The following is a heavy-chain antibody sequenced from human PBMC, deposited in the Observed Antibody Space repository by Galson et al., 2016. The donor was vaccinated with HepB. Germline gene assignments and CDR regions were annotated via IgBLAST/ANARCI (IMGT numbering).Heavy chain of an antibody. CDR1: GFTFNTYG. Sequence: SLRLSCAASGFTFNTYGIHWVRQAPGKGLEWVAVISYDGSHKYYADSVKGRFTISRDDSKNTLYLQMNSLRVEDTAVYYCACNRRGVFLLDCWGQGTLVTVSS. V-gene: IGHV3-30*03. J-gene: IGHJ4*02. CDR2: ISYDGSHK. CDR3: ACNRRGVFLLDC. D-gene: IGHD3-10*01.